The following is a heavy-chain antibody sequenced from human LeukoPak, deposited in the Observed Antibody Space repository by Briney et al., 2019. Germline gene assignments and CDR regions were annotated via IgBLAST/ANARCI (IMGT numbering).Heavy chain of an antibody. D-gene: IGHD3-22*01. CDR3: ARGQSYFDSSGYYTNPYYFDY. J-gene: IGHJ4*02. V-gene: IGHV4-30-4*01. Sequence: SQTLSLTCTVSGVSISSGDYHWSWIRQPPGKGLEWIGYILYSGSTYYNPSLKGRVIISEDTSKNQFSLKLTSVTAADTALYYCARGQSYFDSSGYYTNPYYFDYWGQGTLVTVSS. CDR1: GVSISSGDYH. CDR2: ILYSGST.